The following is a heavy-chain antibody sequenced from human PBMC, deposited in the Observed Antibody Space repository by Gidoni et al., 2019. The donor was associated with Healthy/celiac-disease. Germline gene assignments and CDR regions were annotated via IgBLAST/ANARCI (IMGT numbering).Heavy chain of an antibody. V-gene: IGHV4-39*01. J-gene: IGHJ4*02. CDR3: ARQGGRDIVVVVAATNFDY. Sequence: QLQLQESGPGLVKPSETLSLTCTVSGGSISSSSYYWGWIRQPPGKGLEWIGSIYYSGSTYYNPSLKSRVTISVDTSKNQFSLKLSSVTAADTAVYYCARQGGRDIVVVVAATNFDYWGQGTLVTVSS. D-gene: IGHD2-15*01. CDR1: GGSISSSSYY. CDR2: IYYSGST.